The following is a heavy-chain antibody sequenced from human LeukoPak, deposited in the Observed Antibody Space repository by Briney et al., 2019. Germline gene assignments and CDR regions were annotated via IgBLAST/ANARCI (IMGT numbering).Heavy chain of an antibody. V-gene: IGHV3-21*06. Sequence: GGSLRLSCAASGFSFGDYAMTWVRQAPGKGPEWVSYISSGSIYIYYADSVKGRFTISRDNAKNSLYLQMSSLRAEDTAVYYCVRAPVGATGGDYWGQGTLVTVSS. CDR3: VRAPVGATGGDY. CDR1: GFSFGDYA. D-gene: IGHD1-26*01. CDR2: ISSGSIYI. J-gene: IGHJ4*02.